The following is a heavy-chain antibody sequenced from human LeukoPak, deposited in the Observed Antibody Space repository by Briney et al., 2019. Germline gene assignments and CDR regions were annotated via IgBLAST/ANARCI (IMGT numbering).Heavy chain of an antibody. J-gene: IGHJ4*02. CDR3: ARDITMYGGFTGDY. V-gene: IGHV3-30*04. CDR1: GFTFSSYE. CDR2: ISYDGSNK. D-gene: IGHD3-10*02. Sequence: GGSLRLSCAASGFTFSSYEMNWVRQAPGKGLEWVAVISYDGSNKYYADSAKGRFTISRDNSKNTLYLQMNSLRAEDTAVYYCARDITMYGGFTGDYWGQGTLVTVSS.